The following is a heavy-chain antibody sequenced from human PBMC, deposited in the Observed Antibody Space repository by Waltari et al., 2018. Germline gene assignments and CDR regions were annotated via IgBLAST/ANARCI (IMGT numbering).Heavy chain of an antibody. Sequence: QVQLVQSGAEVKKHGSSVKVSCKASGGTFSSYAISWVRQAPGQGLEWMGRIIPIFGTANYAQKFQGRVTITADESTSTAYMELSSLRSEDTAVYYCARALLLLSSSGYRGGAFDIWGQGTMVTVSS. D-gene: IGHD3-22*01. V-gene: IGHV1-69*15. J-gene: IGHJ3*02. CDR2: IIPIFGTA. CDR3: ARALLLLSSSGYRGGAFDI. CDR1: GGTFSSYA.